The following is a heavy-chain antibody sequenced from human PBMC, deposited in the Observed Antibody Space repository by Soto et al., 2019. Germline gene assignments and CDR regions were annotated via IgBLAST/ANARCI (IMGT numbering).Heavy chain of an antibody. CDR2: INIDGSTT. Sequence: EVQLVESGGGLVQPGGSLRLSCAASGFTFSDYWMRWVRQAPGKGLVWVSRINIDGSTTNYADSVKGRFTISRDNAKNTLYLQMNSLRAEDTAVYYCARGGRGGFDYWGQGTLVTVSS. J-gene: IGHJ4*02. D-gene: IGHD3-16*01. V-gene: IGHV3-74*01. CDR3: ARGGRGGFDY. CDR1: GFTFSDYW.